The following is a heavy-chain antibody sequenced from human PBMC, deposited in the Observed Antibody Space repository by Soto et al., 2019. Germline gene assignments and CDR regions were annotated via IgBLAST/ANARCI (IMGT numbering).Heavy chain of an antibody. J-gene: IGHJ5*02. CDR2: IYYSGST. Sequence: QVQLQESGPGLVKPSQTLSLTCTVSGGSISSGGYYWSWIRQHPGKGLEWIGYIYYSGSTYYNPSSTSRVTISADTAKNQSSLKLSSVTAADTAVYYCARSPSRFGGYWFDPWGQGTLVTVSS. CDR3: ARSPSRFGGYWFDP. D-gene: IGHD3-10*01. CDR1: GGSISSGGYY. V-gene: IGHV4-31*03.